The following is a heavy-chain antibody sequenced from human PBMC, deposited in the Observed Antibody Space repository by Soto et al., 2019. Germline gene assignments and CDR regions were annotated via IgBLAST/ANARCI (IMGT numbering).Heavy chain of an antibody. V-gene: IGHV3-30-3*01. Sequence: QVQLVESGGGVVQPGRSLRLSCAASGFTFSSYAMHWVRQAPGKGLEWVAVISYDGSNKYYADSVKGRFTISRDNSKNTRYLQINSLRAEGTAVYYCAGDQRSYGTQNFDYWGQGTLVTVSS. J-gene: IGHJ4*02. CDR3: AGDQRSYGTQNFDY. CDR2: ISYDGSNK. CDR1: GFTFSSYA. D-gene: IGHD5-18*01.